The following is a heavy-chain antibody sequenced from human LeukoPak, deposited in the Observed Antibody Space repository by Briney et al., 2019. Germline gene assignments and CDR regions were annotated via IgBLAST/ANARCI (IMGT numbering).Heavy chain of an antibody. J-gene: IGHJ6*03. CDR2: IIPIFGTA. CDR1: GGTFSSYA. CDR3: ARDGDLAPYYYYMDV. Sequence: ASVKVSCKASGGTFSSYAISWVRQAPGQGLEWMGGIIPIFGTANYAQKFQGRVTITADESTSTAYMELSSLRSEDMAVYYCARDGDLAPYYYYMDVWGKGTTVTVSS. V-gene: IGHV1-69*13. D-gene: IGHD3-10*01.